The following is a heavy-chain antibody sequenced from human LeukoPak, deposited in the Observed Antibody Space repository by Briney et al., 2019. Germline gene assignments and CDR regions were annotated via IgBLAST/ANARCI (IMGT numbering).Heavy chain of an antibody. J-gene: IGHJ4*02. V-gene: IGHV4-34*01. Sequence: PSETLSLTCAVYGGSFSGYYWSWIRQPPGKGLEWIGEINHSGSTNYNPSLKSRVTISVDTSKNQFSLKLSSVTAADTAVYYCAGGYSYGYDPLVYFDYWGQGTLVTVSS. CDR2: INHSGST. D-gene: IGHD5-18*01. CDR3: AGGYSYGYDPLVYFDY. CDR1: GGSFSGYY.